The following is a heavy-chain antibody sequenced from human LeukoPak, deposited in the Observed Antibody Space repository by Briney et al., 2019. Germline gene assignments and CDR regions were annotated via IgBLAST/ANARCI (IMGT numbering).Heavy chain of an antibody. D-gene: IGHD4-17*01. J-gene: IGHJ4*02. Sequence: PGGSLRLFCEASGFTFTTYSMTWVRQAPGKGLEWVSIISSGSSAIFSADALKGRFTISRDDAKNLLYLDMNSLRAEDTAVYYCARGHTAVTRHFDFWGQGTLVTVSS. CDR3: ARGHTAVTRHFDF. CDR1: GFTFTTYS. CDR2: ISSGSSAI. V-gene: IGHV3-21*01.